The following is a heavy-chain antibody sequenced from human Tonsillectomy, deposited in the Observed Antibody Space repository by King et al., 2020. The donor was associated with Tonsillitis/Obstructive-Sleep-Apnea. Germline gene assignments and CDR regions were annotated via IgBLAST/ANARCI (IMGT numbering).Heavy chain of an antibody. Sequence: VQLQQWGAGLLKPSETLSLTCAVYGGSFSDYYWSWIRQPPGKGLEWFGEINHSGSSNYNPSLKIRVTISVDTSKNQFSLKLSSVTAADTAVYYCARGRGWYFDLWGRGTLVTVSS. J-gene: IGHJ2*01. CDR3: ARGRGWYFDL. CDR1: GGSFSDYY. V-gene: IGHV4-34*01. CDR2: INHSGSS.